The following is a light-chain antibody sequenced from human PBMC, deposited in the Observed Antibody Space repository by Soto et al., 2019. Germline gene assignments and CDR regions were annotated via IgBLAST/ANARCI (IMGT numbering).Light chain of an antibody. CDR3: STWDQRRNGV. Sequence: QSVLTQRPSASGTPGQRIIISCSGSTSNIESRPVNWLLQVPGAAPKLLIKTNNQRPSGVPNRFSGSNSGASASLDIRVFQFDDAATYYSSTWDQRRNGVFGSGIRVT. V-gene: IGLV1-44*01. J-gene: IGLJ1*01. CDR2: TNN. CDR1: TSNIESRP.